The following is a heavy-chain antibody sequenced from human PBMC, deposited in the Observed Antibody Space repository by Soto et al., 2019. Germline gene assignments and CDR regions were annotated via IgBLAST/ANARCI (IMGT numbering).Heavy chain of an antibody. J-gene: IGHJ2*01. Sequence: EVQLLESGGGLVQPGGSLRLSCAASGFTFSSYAMSWVRQAPGKGLEWVSAISGSGGSTYYADSVKGRFTISRDNSKNTLYLQMNSMRAEDTAVYYCAKDISRNWYLDLWGRGTLVTVSS. CDR2: ISGSGGST. CDR1: GFTFSSYA. V-gene: IGHV3-23*01. CDR3: AKDISRNWYLDL. D-gene: IGHD3-9*01.